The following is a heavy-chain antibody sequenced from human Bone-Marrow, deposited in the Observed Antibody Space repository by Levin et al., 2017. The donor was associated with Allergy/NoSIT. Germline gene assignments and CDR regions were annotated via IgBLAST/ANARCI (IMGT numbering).Heavy chain of an antibody. CDR1: GFTFSDAW. CDR3: TTAFPRTYCCFDS. V-gene: IGHV3-15*01. CDR2: VKSKTDGGTT. Sequence: GESLKISCAASGFTFSDAWMSWVRQAPGKGLEWVGRVKSKTDGGTTDYTAPVKGRFTISRDDSENTLYLQMDSLKTEDTAVYYCTTAFPRTYCCFDSWGQGTLVTVSS. D-gene: IGHD1-26*01. J-gene: IGHJ5*01.